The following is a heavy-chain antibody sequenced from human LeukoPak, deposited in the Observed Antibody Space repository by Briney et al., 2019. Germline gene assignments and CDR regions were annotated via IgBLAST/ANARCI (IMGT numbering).Heavy chain of an antibody. V-gene: IGHV3-11*05. CDR1: GFTFSDYY. Sequence: GGSLRLSCAASGFTFSDYYMSWIRQAPGKGLEWVSYISSSSSYTNYADSVKGRFTISRDNAKNSLYLQMNSLRAEDTAVYYCARDSAVTTSLWAFDIWGHGTMVTVSS. J-gene: IGHJ3*02. CDR3: ARDSAVTTSLWAFDI. D-gene: IGHD4-17*01. CDR2: ISSSSSYT.